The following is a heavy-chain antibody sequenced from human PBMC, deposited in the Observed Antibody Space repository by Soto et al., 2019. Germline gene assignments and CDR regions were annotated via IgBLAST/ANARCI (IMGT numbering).Heavy chain of an antibody. J-gene: IGHJ3*02. V-gene: IGHV4-4*02. D-gene: IGHD3-10*01. CDR2: THHNGNT. CDR1: GGSISSTQW. CDR3: ARDANFGSENIKFWAFDI. Sequence: PSETLSLTCAVSGGSISSTQWWNWVRQPPGKGLEWIGETHHNGNTIYNPSLKSRVTISLDKSNNQFSLKLSSVTAADAAVYYCARDANFGSENIKFWAFDIWGQGTMVTVSS.